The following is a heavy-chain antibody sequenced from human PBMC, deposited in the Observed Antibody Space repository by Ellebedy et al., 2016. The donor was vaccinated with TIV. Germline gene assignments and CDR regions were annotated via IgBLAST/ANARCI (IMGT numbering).Heavy chain of an antibody. CDR2: ISYSGDLM. V-gene: IGHV3-21*04. CDR3: ARLGVIAAAGASDY. D-gene: IGHD6-13*01. J-gene: IGHJ4*02. CDR1: GFTFSSYW. Sequence: GESLKISCAASGFTFSSYWMSWVRQAQGKGLEWVSYISYSGDLMYYADSVKGRFTTSRDNAENSLYLQMNSLRAEDTAVYYCARLGVIAAAGASDYWGQGTLVIVSS.